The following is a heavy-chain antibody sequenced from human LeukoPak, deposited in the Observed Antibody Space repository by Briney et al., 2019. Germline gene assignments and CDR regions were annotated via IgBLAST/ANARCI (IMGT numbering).Heavy chain of an antibody. CDR3: ARGDTVPYYYYMDV. CDR1: GGTFSSYA. V-gene: IGHV1-69*05. J-gene: IGHJ6*03. D-gene: IGHD5-18*01. Sequence: GASVKVSCKASGGTFSSYAISWVRQAPGQGPEWMGGIIPIFGTANYAQKFQGRVTITTDESTSTAYMELSSLRSEDTAVYYCARGDTVPYYYYMDVWGKGTTVTVSS. CDR2: IIPIFGTA.